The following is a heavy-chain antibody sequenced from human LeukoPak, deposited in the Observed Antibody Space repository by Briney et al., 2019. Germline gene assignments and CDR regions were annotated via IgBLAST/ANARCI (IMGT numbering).Heavy chain of an antibody. CDR3: ARDSTSGISGAFDI. J-gene: IGHJ3*02. V-gene: IGHV3-21*04. D-gene: IGHD2-2*01. Sequence: GGSLRLSCAASGFTFSSYSMNWVGQAPGKGLEWVSSISSSGTYIYYADSVKGRFTISRDNAKNSLYLQMNSLRAEDTAVYYCARDSTSGISGAFDIWGQGAMVTVSS. CDR1: GFTFSSYS. CDR2: ISSSGTYI.